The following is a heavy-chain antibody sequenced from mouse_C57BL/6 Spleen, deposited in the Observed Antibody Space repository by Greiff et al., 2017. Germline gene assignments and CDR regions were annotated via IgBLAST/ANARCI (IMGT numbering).Heavy chain of an antibody. Sequence: QVQLQQSGAELVRPGASVTLSCKASGYTFTDYEMHWVKQTPVHGLEWIGAIDPATGGTAYNQKFKGKAILTADKSSSTAYMELRSLTSEDSAVYYCTRVPLYDYDAMDYWGQGTSVTVSS. CDR2: IDPATGGT. J-gene: IGHJ4*01. D-gene: IGHD2-10*02. V-gene: IGHV1-15*01. CDR1: GYTFTDYE. CDR3: TRVPLYDYDAMDY.